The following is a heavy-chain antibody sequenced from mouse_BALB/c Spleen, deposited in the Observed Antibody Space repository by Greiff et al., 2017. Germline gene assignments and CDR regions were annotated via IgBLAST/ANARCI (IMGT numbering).Heavy chain of an antibody. V-gene: IGHV5-6-5*01. J-gene: IGHJ4*01. Sequence: EVKLVESGGGLVKPGGSLKLSCAASGFTFSSYAMSWVRQTPEKRLEWVASISSGGSTYYSDSVMGRITISRDNAKNTLYLQMSSLKAEDTAMYYCAREGVAYWGQGTTVTVSS. CDR1: GFTFSSYA. CDR3: AREGVAY. D-gene: IGHD1-1*01. CDR2: ISSGGST.